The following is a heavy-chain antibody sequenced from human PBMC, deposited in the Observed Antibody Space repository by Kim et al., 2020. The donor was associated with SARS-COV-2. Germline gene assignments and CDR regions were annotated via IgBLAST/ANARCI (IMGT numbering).Heavy chain of an antibody. J-gene: IGHJ4*02. V-gene: IGHV3-9*01. CDR2: ISWDSGSI. D-gene: IGHD6-19*01. CDR1: GFTFGDYA. CDR3: AKDARSAVVGAGD. Sequence: GGSLRLSWAASGFTFGDYAMHWVRQAPGKGLEWVSGISWDSGSIGYADSVKGRFTISRDNAKNSLYLQMNSLRAEDTALYYCAKDARSAVVGAGDWGQGTPVSVSS.